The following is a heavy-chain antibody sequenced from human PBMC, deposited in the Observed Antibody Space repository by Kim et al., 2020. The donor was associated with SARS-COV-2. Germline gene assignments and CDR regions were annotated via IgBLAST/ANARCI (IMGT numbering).Heavy chain of an antibody. CDR1: GGTFSSYA. CDR2: IIPIFGTA. D-gene: IGHD3-3*01. CDR3: ARDRYPPLRFLEWLYGMDV. V-gene: IGHV1-69*13. Sequence: SSVKVSCKASGGTFSSYAISWVRQAPGQGLEWMGGIIPIFGTANYAQKFQGRVTITAYESTSTAYMELSSLRSEDTAVYYCARDRYPPLRFLEWLYGMDVWGQGTTVTVSS. J-gene: IGHJ6*02.